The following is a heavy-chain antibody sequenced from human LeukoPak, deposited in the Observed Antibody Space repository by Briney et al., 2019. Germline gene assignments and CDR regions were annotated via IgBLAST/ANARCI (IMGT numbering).Heavy chain of an antibody. CDR3: ARGESYSSGQDY. D-gene: IGHD6-19*01. J-gene: IGHJ4*02. V-gene: IGHV1-8*01. CDR1: GYTFTSYD. CDR2: MNPNSGNT. Sequence: ASVKVSCKASGYTFTSYDINWLRQATGQGLEWMGWMNPNSGNTGYAQKFQGRVTMTRNTSISTAYMELSSLRSEDTAVYYCARGESYSSGQDYWGQGTLVTVSS.